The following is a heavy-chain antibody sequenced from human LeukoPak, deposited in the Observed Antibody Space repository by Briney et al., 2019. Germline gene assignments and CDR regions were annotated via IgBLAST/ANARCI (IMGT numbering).Heavy chain of an antibody. CDR1: GYTFTSYD. CDR2: MNPNSGNT. D-gene: IGHD2-15*01. J-gene: IGHJ5*02. Sequence: ASVKVSCKASGYTFTSYDINWVRQATGQGLEWMGWMNPNSGNTGYAQKFQGRVTMTRNTSISTAYMELSSLRSEDTAVYYCARGLPVYCSGGSCQKTNWFDPWGQGTLVTVSS. V-gene: IGHV1-8*01. CDR3: ARGLPVYCSGGSCQKTNWFDP.